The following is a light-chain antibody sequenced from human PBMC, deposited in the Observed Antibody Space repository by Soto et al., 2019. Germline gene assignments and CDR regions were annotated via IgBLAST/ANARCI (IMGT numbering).Light chain of an antibody. CDR1: QSISDT. V-gene: IGKV3-15*01. CDR3: QQYNNWPWT. Sequence: EIMMTQSPATLSVSPGERATLSCRASQSISDTLAWYQQKPGQAPRLLIHGASTRATGIPARFSGSGSGTEFTLTISSLQSEDFAVYYCQQYNNWPWTFGQGTKVDIK. CDR2: GAS. J-gene: IGKJ1*01.